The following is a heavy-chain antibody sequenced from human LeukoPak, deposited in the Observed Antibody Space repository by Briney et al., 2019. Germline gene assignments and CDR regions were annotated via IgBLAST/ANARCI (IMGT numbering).Heavy chain of an antibody. CDR3: AKEWEGHFDY. CDR1: GFTFSNYA. J-gene: IGHJ4*02. Sequence: PGGSLRLSCAASGFTFSNYAMNWVRQAPGKGLEWVSAISGSGGSTYYADSVKGRFTISGDNSKNTLYLQMNSLRAEDTAVYYCAKEWEGHFDYWGQGTLVTVSS. D-gene: IGHD1-26*01. CDR2: ISGSGGST. V-gene: IGHV3-23*01.